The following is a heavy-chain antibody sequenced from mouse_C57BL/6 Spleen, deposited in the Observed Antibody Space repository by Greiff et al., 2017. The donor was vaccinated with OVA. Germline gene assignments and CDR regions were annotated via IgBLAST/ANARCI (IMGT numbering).Heavy chain of an antibody. V-gene: IGHV5-17*01. D-gene: IGHD3-2*02. CDR1: GFTFSDYG. CDR2: ISSGSSTI. Sequence: EVQVVESGGGLVKPGGSLKLSCAASGFTFSDYGMHWVRQAPEKGLEWVAYISSGSSTIYYADTVKGRFTISRDNAKNTLFLQMTSLRSEDTAMYYCARRDSSGYWFAYWGQGTLVTVSA. CDR3: ARRDSSGYWFAY. J-gene: IGHJ3*01.